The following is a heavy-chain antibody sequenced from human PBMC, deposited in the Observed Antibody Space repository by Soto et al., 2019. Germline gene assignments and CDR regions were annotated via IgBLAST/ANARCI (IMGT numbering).Heavy chain of an antibody. Sequence: QITLKESGPTLVKPTQTLTLTCTFSGFSLSTSGVGVGWIRQPPGKALEWLALIYWDDDKRYSPSLKSRLTITKDTAKNQVDLTMTNMDPVDTATYYCAHIFIQQVPRSYYFDHWGQGTLVTCSS. V-gene: IGHV2-5*02. D-gene: IGHD6-13*01. CDR1: GFSLSTSGVG. CDR3: AHIFIQQVPRSYYFDH. J-gene: IGHJ4*02. CDR2: IYWDDDK.